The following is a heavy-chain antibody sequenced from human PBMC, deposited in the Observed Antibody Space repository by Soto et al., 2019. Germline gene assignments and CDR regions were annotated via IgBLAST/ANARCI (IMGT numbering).Heavy chain of an antibody. CDR1: GYTFTSNS. CDR2: INPHGGST. V-gene: IGHV1-18*04. D-gene: IGHD1-26*01. J-gene: IGHJ5*02. Sequence: GASVKVSCKACGYTFTSNSSNWVRPDTGQGLEWVGVINPHGGSTAYAQKFKGRVTLTRDTSASTVYMEVSSLTSEDTAMYYCARSSGGNFGIIIEGTNWFAPWGQGPLVTAPQ. CDR3: ARSSGGNFGIIIEGTNWFAP.